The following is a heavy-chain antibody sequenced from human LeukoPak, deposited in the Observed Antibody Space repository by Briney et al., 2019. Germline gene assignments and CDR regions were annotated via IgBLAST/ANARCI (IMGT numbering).Heavy chain of an antibody. J-gene: IGHJ4*02. CDR3: ARGIAAAGTRDHFDY. CDR1: GFTFSSYW. Sequence: GGSLRLSCAASGFTFSSYWIHWVRQAPGKGLVWVSRINSDGSSTNYADSVKGRFTISRDNAKNTLYLQMNSLRAEDTAVYYCARGIAAAGTRDHFDYWGQGTLVTVSS. CDR2: INSDGSST. V-gene: IGHV3-74*01. D-gene: IGHD6-13*01.